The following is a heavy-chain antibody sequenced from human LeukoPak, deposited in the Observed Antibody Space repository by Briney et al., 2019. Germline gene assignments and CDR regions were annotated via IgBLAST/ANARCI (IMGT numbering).Heavy chain of an antibody. CDR2: ISPGSNYI. D-gene: IGHD4-11*01. CDR3: ARGSVGLQRNDWFDP. Sequence: PGGSLRLSCAASGFTFSNYGMHWVRQAPGKGLEWVSSISPGSNYIYYADSVKGRFTISRDNAKNSLYLQMNSLRAEDTALYYCARGSVGLQRNDWFDPWGQGTLVTVSS. CDR1: GFTFSNYG. J-gene: IGHJ5*02. V-gene: IGHV3-21*01.